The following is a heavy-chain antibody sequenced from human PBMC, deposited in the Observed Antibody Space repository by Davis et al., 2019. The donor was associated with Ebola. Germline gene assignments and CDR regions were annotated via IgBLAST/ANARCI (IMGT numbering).Heavy chain of an antibody. V-gene: IGHV1-69*06. CDR2: IIPVLGQV. CDR3: ARDVVVVAATDWFDP. CDR1: DDMLNRRR. D-gene: IGHD2-15*01. J-gene: IGHJ5*02. Sequence: SVPVSCLSSDDMLNRRRISWVREAPGQGLEWMGGIIPVLGQVNYAQKFQGRVTITADKYTGATDMELTSLRYDDTAVYYCARDVVVVAATDWFDPWGQGTLVTVSS.